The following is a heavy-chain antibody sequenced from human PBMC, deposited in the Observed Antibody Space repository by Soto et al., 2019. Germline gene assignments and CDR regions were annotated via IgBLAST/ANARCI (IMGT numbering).Heavy chain of an antibody. CDR3: AKDRGHGRYCSGTSCYSVDY. V-gene: IGHV3-23*01. D-gene: IGHD2-2*01. CDR1: GFTFSIYD. J-gene: IGHJ4*02. CDR2: MSGSGGRT. Sequence: EVQLLESGGGLVQPGGSLRLSCAASGFTFSIYDMSWVRQAPGKGLQWVSSMSGSGGRTFYAYAVKGRVTISRDNSKNTLYLQMNSLRAEATAVYYCAKDRGHGRYCSGTSCYSVDYWGQGTLVTVSS.